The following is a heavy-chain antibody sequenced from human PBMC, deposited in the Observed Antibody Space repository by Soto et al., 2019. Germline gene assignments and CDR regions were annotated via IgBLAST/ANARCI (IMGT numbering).Heavy chain of an antibody. CDR3: ARMSYGYFLEASWFDP. J-gene: IGHJ5*02. V-gene: IGHV4-61*01. D-gene: IGHD5-18*01. CDR1: GGSVSSGSYY. Sequence: SETLSLTCTVSGGSVSSGSYYWSWIRQPPGKGLEWIGYIYYSGSTNYNPSLKSRVTISVDTSKNQFSLKLSSVTAADTAVYYCARMSYGYFLEASWFDPWGQGTLVTVSS. CDR2: IYYSGST.